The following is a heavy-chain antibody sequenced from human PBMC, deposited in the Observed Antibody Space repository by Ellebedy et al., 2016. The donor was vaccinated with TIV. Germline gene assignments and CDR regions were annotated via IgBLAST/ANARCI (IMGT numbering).Heavy chain of an antibody. J-gene: IGHJ3*02. CDR3: ATDGSYGDYLSPTHAFVI. CDR2: INQDGSDK. CDR1: GFSFRSYW. Sequence: GGSLRLSCVVSGFSFRSYWMTWVRQAPGKGLEWVANINQDGSDKYYVDSVRGRFTISRDNAKNSLNLQLNSLRDEDTAVYYCATDGSYGDYLSPTHAFVIWGQGTMVTVSS. V-gene: IGHV3-7*01. D-gene: IGHD4-17*01.